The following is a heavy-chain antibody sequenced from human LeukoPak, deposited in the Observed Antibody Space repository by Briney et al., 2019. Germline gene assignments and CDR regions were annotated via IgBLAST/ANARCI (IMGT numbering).Heavy chain of an antibody. J-gene: IGHJ4*02. CDR1: GYDFTTYW. V-gene: IGHV5-51*01. Sequence: GESLKISCKGSGYDFTTYWIAWVRQMPGKGLEWMGIIYHGDSDTRYSPSFQGQVTISADKSITTAYLQWSSLKASDTAMYYCASGSSGWYRYFDYWGQGTLVTVSS. D-gene: IGHD6-19*01. CDR3: ASGSSGWYRYFDY. CDR2: IYHGDSDT.